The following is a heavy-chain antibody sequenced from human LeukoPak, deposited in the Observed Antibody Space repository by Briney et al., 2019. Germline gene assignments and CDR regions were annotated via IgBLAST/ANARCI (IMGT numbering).Heavy chain of an antibody. CDR3: ARVRGHKPTYYFDY. CDR2: IWYDGSNK. J-gene: IGHJ4*02. D-gene: IGHD2-21*01. Sequence: PGGSLRLSCAASGFTFSSYGMHWVRQAPGKGLEWVAVIWYDGSNKYYADSVKGRITISRDNSKNTLYLQMNSLRAEDTAVYYCARVRGHKPTYYFDYWGQGTLVTVSS. CDR1: GFTFSSYG. V-gene: IGHV3-33*01.